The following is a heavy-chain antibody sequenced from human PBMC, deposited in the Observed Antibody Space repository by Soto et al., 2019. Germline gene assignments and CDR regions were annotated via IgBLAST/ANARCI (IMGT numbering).Heavy chain of an antibody. Sequence: GASVKVSCKASGYTFTGYYMHWVRQAPGQGLEWMGWINPNSGGTNYAQKFQGRVTMTRDTSISTAYMELSRLRSDDTAVYYCARDKVTIFGVVMTNYYYYYGMDVWGQGTTVPVSS. CDR2: INPNSGGT. CDR3: ARDKVTIFGVVMTNYYYYYGMDV. V-gene: IGHV1-2*02. J-gene: IGHJ6*02. D-gene: IGHD3-3*01. CDR1: GYTFTGYY.